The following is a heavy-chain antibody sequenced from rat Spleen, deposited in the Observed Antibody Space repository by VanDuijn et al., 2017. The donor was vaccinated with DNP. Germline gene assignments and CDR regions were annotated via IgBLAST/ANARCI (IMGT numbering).Heavy chain of an antibody. CDR3: ARHRAIAAIWDY. D-gene: IGHD1-2*01. J-gene: IGHJ2*01. CDR1: GITFRDYY. Sequence: EVQLVESGGGLVQPGRSLKLSCAASGITFRDYYMAWVRQAPTRGLEWVATISSSGDSTYYRDSVKGRFTISRDNAKGTLYLQMDSLKSEDTATYYCARHRAIAAIWDYWGQGVMVTVSS. CDR2: ISSSGDST. V-gene: IGHV5-25*01.